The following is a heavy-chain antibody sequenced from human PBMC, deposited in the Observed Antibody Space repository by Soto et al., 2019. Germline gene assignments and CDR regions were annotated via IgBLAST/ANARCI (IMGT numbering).Heavy chain of an antibody. CDR1: GYTLTELS. CDR2: FDPEDGET. D-gene: IGHD6-13*01. J-gene: IGHJ6*03. CDR3: ATSPLAAAGTAYYYYMDV. V-gene: IGHV1-24*01. Sequence: QVQLVQSGAEVKKPGASVKVSCKVSGYTLTELSMHWVRQAPGKGLEWMGGFDPEDGETIYAQKFQGRVTMTEDTSTDTAYMELSSLRSEDTAVYYCATSPLAAAGTAYYYYMDVWGKGTTVTVSS.